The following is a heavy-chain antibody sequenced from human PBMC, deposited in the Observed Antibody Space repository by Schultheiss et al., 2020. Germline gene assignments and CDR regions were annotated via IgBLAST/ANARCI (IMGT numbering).Heavy chain of an antibody. CDR1: GGSISSGGYS. D-gene: IGHD4-17*01. J-gene: IGHJ6*02. CDR3: ASGYTVTRGNYYYGMDV. CDR2: IYYSGST. V-gene: IGHV4-31*11. Sequence: SETLSLTCAVSGGSISSGGYSWSWIRQPPGKGLEWIGYIYYSGSTYYNPSLKSRVTISVDTSKNQFSLKLSSVTAADTAVYYCASGYTVTRGNYYYGMDVWGQGTTVTVS.